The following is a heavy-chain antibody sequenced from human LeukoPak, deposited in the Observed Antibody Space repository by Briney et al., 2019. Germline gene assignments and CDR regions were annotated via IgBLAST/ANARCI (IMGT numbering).Heavy chain of an antibody. J-gene: IGHJ4*02. D-gene: IGHD3-10*01. CDR1: GFTFSSYG. V-gene: IGHV3-23*01. CDR3: AKERITMVRGVIYYYFDY. Sequence: GGSLRLSCAASGFTFSSYGMSWVRQAPGKGLEWVSAISGSGGSTYYADSVKGRFTISRDNSKNTLYLQMSSLRAEDTAVYYCAKERITMVRGVIYYYFDYWGQGTLVTVSS. CDR2: ISGSGGST.